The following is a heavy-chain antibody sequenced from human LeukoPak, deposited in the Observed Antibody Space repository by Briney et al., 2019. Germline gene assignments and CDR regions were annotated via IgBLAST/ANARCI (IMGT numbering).Heavy chain of an antibody. J-gene: IGHJ4*02. CDR1: GFTFSSYE. Sequence: GGSLRLSCAASGFTFSSYEMNWVRQAPGKGLEWVSYISSSGSTIYYADSVKGRFTISRDNAKNSLYLQMNSLRAEDTAVYYCAREFRGSTPGGYWGQGTLVTVSS. CDR2: ISSSGSTI. V-gene: IGHV3-48*03. D-gene: IGHD3-10*01. CDR3: AREFRGSTPGGY.